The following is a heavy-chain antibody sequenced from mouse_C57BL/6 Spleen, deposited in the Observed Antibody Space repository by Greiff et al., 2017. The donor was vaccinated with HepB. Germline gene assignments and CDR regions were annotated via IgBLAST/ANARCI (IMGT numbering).Heavy chain of an antibody. Sequence: EVQLQQSGPELVKPGASVKISCKASGYSFTGYYMNWVKQSPEKSLEWIGEINPSTGGTTYNQKFKAKATSTVDKSSSTAYMQLKSLTSEDSAVYYCAIITTVVEDAMDYWGQGTSVTVSS. CDR3: AIITTVVEDAMDY. CDR2: INPSTGGT. D-gene: IGHD1-1*01. J-gene: IGHJ4*01. V-gene: IGHV1-42*01. CDR1: GYSFTGYY.